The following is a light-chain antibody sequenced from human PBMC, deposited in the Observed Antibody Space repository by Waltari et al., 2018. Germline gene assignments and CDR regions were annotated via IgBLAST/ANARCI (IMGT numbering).Light chain of an antibody. CDR1: GLRSYY. J-gene: IGLJ2*01. CDR3: HSRDASGVGGS. V-gene: IGLV3-19*01. Sequence: GQTVTITCQGNGLRSYYASWYQQRPGQAPILIMYDKNNRPNSDNTASLTITGAQAEDEASYYCHSRDASGVGGSFGGGTKLTVL. CDR2: DKN.